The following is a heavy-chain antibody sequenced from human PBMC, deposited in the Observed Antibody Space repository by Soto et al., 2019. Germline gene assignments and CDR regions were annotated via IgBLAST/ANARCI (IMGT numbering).Heavy chain of an antibody. D-gene: IGHD6-13*01. V-gene: IGHV1-69*04. Sequence: SVKVSCKASGGTFSSYTISWVRQAPGQGLEWMGRIIPILGIANYAQKFQGRATITADKSTSTAYMELSSLRSEDTAVYYCARDLRIADDNWFDPWGQGTLVTVSS. CDR1: GGTFSSYT. J-gene: IGHJ5*02. CDR3: ARDLRIADDNWFDP. CDR2: IIPILGIA.